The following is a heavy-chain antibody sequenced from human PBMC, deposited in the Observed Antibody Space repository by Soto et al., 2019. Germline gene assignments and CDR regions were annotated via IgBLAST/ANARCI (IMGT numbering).Heavy chain of an antibody. V-gene: IGHV1-18*01. CDR3: ARMATYYDILAGYYSENWFDP. D-gene: IGHD3-9*01. J-gene: IGHJ5*02. CDR2: ISAYNGNT. Sequence: ASVKVSCKASGYTFTSYGLSWVRQAPGQGLEWMGWISAYNGNTNYAQKLQGRVTMTTDTSTSTAYMELRSLRSDDTAVYYCARMATYYDILAGYYSENWFDPWGQGTLVTVSS. CDR1: GYTFTSYG.